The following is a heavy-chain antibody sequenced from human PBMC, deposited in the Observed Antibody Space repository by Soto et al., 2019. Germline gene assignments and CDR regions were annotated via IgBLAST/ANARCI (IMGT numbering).Heavy chain of an antibody. CDR3: ARASYYGSGSYSGMDG. Sequence: SETLSLTCTVSGGSISSYYWSWIRQPPGKGLEWIGYIFYSGSTYYNPSLKSRVTISVDTSKNQFSLSLNSVIAADTAVYYCARASYYGSGSYSGMDGWGQGTKVTVSS. V-gene: IGHV4-59*08. J-gene: IGHJ6*02. D-gene: IGHD3-10*01. CDR1: GGSISSYY. CDR2: IFYSGST.